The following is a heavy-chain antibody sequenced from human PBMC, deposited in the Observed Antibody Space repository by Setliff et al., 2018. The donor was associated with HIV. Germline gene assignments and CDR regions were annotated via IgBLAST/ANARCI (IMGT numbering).Heavy chain of an antibody. CDR1: GGSITSSTYY. Sequence: SETLSLTCTVSGGSITSSTYYWGWIRQPPGKGLEWIGTVHYTGNTYPNPSLKSRVTISVEVSKNQISLKLTAVTAADSAVYYCAREGDGIDFWGQGTLVTVSS. D-gene: IGHD2-21*02. CDR3: AREGDGIDF. J-gene: IGHJ4*02. V-gene: IGHV4-39*02. CDR2: VHYTGNT.